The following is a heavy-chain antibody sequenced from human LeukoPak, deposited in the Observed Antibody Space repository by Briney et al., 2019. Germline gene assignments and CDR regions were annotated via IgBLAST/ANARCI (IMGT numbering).Heavy chain of an antibody. CDR2: INPDTGDK. CDR1: VYTFTNYH. CDR3: ARTTSMTASGYDY. V-gene: IGHV1-8*03. D-gene: IGHD2-21*02. J-gene: IGHJ4*02. Sequence: ASVKVSCTASVYTFTNYHINWVRQASGQGLEWMTWINPDTGDKGYARKFQDRVTITTDTSISTAYTELSSLSSEDTAVYFCARTTSMTASGYDYWGQGTLVTVSS.